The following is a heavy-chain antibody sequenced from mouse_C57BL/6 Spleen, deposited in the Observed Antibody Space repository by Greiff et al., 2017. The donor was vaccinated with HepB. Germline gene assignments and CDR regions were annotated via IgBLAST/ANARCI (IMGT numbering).Heavy chain of an antibody. CDR3: ARDGRLLPFDH. CDR2: IYPRSGNT. D-gene: IGHD2-3*01. Sequence: QVQLQQSGAELARPGASVKLSCKASGYTFTSYGISWVKQRTGQGLEWIGEIYPRSGNTYYNEKFKGKATLTADKSSSTAYMELRSLTSEDSAVYFCARDGRLLPFDHWGQGTTLTVSS. CDR1: GYTFTSYG. V-gene: IGHV1-81*01. J-gene: IGHJ2*01.